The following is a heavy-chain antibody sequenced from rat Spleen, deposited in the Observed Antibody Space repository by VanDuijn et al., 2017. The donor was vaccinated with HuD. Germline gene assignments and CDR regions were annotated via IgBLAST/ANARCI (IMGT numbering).Heavy chain of an antibody. V-gene: IGHV4-2*01. J-gene: IGHJ4*01. CDR3: ARQASYYYRLMDA. D-gene: IGHD1-1*01. CDR2: INKDSSTK. Sequence: EVRLVESGGGLVQPGRSLKLSCVASGFKFNDHWMGWVRQAPGKGLEWIGEINKDSSTKKYNPSLKDKFTISRDNAKNTVDMQLSSLRSEDTGMYFCARQASYYYRLMDAWGQGASVTVSS. CDR1: GFKFNDHW.